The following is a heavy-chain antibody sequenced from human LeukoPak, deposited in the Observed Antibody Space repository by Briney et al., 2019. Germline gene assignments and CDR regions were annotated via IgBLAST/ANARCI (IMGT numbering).Heavy chain of an antibody. J-gene: IGHJ5*02. D-gene: IGHD2-2*01. CDR3: ARVVVVVPAASNWFDP. Sequence: ASVKVSCKASGYTFTSYAMHWVRQAPGQRLEWMGWINAYNGNTNYAQKLQGRVTMTTDTSTSTAYMELRSLRSDDTAVYYCARVVVVVPAASNWFDPWGQGTLVTVSS. V-gene: IGHV1-18*01. CDR2: INAYNGNT. CDR1: GYTFTSYA.